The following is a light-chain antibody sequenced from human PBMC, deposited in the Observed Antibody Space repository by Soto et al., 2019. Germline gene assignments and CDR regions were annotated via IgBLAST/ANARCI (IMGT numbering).Light chain of an antibody. V-gene: IGKV1-8*01. CDR1: QGISSY. CDR2: AAS. Sequence: AIRMTQSPSSLSASTGDRVTITCRASQGISSYLAWYQQKPGKAPKLLIYAASTLQSGVPSRFSGSGSRTDFTLTISCLQSEDFATYYCQQYYSYLGTFGQGTKVEIK. CDR3: QQYYSYLGT. J-gene: IGKJ1*01.